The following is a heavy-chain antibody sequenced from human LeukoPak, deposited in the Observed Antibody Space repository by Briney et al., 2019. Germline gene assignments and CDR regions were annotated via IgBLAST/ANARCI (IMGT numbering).Heavy chain of an antibody. J-gene: IGHJ3*02. D-gene: IGHD1-26*01. Sequence: PGGSLRLSCAASGFTFSSYSMNWVRQGPRKGLEWVSSISSSSSYIYYADSVKGRFTISRDNAKNSLYLQMNSLRAEDTAVYYCARFRIVGATSDAFDIWGQGTMVTVSS. V-gene: IGHV3-21*01. CDR2: ISSSSSYI. CDR1: GFTFSSYS. CDR3: ARFRIVGATSDAFDI.